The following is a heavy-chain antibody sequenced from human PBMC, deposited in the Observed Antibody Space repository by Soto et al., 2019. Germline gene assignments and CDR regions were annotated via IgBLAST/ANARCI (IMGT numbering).Heavy chain of an antibody. J-gene: IGHJ4*02. V-gene: IGHV3-21*04. Sequence: PGGSLRLSCAASGFTFSSYSMNWVRQAPGKGLEWVSSISSSSSYIYYADSVKGRFTISSDNAKNSLYLQMNSLRAEGTAVYYCAKDGEIQLWLSYIFDYWGQGTLVTVSS. CDR1: GFTFSSYS. D-gene: IGHD5-18*01. CDR2: ISSSSSYI. CDR3: AKDGEIQLWLSYIFDY.